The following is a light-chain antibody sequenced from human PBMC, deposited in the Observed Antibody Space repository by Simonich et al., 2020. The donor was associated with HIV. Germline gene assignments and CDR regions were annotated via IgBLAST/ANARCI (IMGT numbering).Light chain of an antibody. CDR3: QQYYTTPWT. Sequence: DIQMTQSPSAMSASVGDRVTITCRASQGISSYLAWYQQKPGKAPKLLLYAASRLESGVPARFSGSGSGTDYTLTISSLQPEDFATYYCQQYYTTPWTFGQGTKVEIK. CDR2: AAS. J-gene: IGKJ1*01. CDR1: QGISSY. V-gene: IGKV1-NL1*01.